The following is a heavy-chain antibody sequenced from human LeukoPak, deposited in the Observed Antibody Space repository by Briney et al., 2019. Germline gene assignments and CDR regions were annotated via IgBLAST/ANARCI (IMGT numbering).Heavy chain of an antibody. D-gene: IGHD4-17*01. J-gene: IGHJ4*02. CDR1: GFTFSSYA. V-gene: IGHV3-23*01. Sequence: TGGSLRLSCAASGFTFSSYAMSWVRQAPGEGLEWVSAISGSGGSTYYADSVKGRFTISRDNSKNTLYLQMNSLRAEDTAVYYCAKANFYGDYPGYFDYWGQGTLVTVSS. CDR3: AKANFYGDYPGYFDY. CDR2: ISGSGGST.